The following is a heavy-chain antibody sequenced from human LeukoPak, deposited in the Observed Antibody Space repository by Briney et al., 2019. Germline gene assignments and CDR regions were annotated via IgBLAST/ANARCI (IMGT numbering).Heavy chain of an antibody. D-gene: IGHD6-6*01. CDR3: AKGPSNIAARNWFDP. J-gene: IGHJ5*02. CDR2: ISGSGGST. Sequence: PGGSLRLSCAASGFTFSSYAMSWVRQAPGKGLEWVSAISGSGGSTYYADSVKGRFTISRDNSKNTLYLPMDSLRAEDTAVYYCAKGPSNIAARNWFDPWGQGTLVTVSS. CDR1: GFTFSSYA. V-gene: IGHV3-23*01.